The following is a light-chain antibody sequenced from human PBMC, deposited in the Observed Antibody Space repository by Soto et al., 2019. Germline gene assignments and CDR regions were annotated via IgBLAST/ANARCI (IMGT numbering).Light chain of an antibody. CDR1: QSLLYRSTNKNY. Sequence: DILMTQSPESLTVSVGERATISCKSSQSLLYRSTNKNYLAWYQQKPGQPPKLLIYWASTRESGVPDRFSGSGSGTDFTLTISNVQAEDVAVYYCQRYYNTPLTFGGGTKVGIK. V-gene: IGKV4-1*01. J-gene: IGKJ4*01. CDR2: WAS. CDR3: QRYYNTPLT.